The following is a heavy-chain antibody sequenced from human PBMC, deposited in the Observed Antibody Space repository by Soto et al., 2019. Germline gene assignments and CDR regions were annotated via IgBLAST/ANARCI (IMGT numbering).Heavy chain of an antibody. V-gene: IGHV1-18*01. J-gene: IGHJ4*02. CDR1: GYTFTSYG. Sequence: ASVKVSCKASGYTFTSYGISWVRQAPGQGLEWMGWISAYNGNTNYAQKLRGRVTMTTDTSTSTAYMELRSLRSDDTAVYFCARDIRRACSGGSCYFDYWGQGTLVTVSS. CDR3: ARDIRRACSGGSCYFDY. D-gene: IGHD2-15*01. CDR2: ISAYNGNT.